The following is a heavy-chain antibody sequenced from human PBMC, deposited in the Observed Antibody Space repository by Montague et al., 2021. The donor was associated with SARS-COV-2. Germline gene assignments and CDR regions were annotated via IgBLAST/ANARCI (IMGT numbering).Heavy chain of an antibody. CDR3: ARRNGGLAVGGIWFDP. CDR2: IYYTGRT. V-gene: IGHV4-39*01. J-gene: IGHJ5*02. Sequence: SETLSLTRTVSSGSIRSSNYYWGWIRQPPGKGLEWIGSIYYTGRTFYNPSLRSRLAISIDTSNNQFSLRLSSVTAADTAVYYCARRNGGLAVGGIWFDPWGQGRLVTVSS. D-gene: IGHD6-19*01. CDR1: SGSIRSSNYY.